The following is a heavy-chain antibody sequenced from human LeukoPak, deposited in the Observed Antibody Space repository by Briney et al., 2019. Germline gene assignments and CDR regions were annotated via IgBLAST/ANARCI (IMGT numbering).Heavy chain of an antibody. CDR1: GYSFTTHW. V-gene: IGHV5-51*01. CDR2: LYPGDSDT. J-gene: IGHJ5*02. D-gene: IGHD3-3*02. Sequence: GESLKISCKGSGYSFTTHWIAWVRQMPGKGLEWMGILYPGDSDTTYSPSFQGQVSISVDKSISTAYLQWSSLKASDTAMYYCARQVTQNLASHRVWFDPWGQGALVTVSS. CDR3: ARQVTQNLASHRVWFDP.